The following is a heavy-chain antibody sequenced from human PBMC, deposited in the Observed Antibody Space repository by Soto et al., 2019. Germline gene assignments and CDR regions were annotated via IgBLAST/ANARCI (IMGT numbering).Heavy chain of an antibody. V-gene: IGHV3-30*18. D-gene: IGHD2-21*01. Sequence: QVQLVESGGGVVQPGASLRLSCEASGFDFRSYAMHWVRQAPGKGLERVGVMSYDGGNIYYADSVKGRFTISRDNSKNTLYVQVKSLRPEDTAVYYWAKGILSATIAPYAMDVWGQGTTVIVSS. CDR3: AKGILSATIAPYAMDV. CDR2: MSYDGGNI. J-gene: IGHJ6*02. CDR1: GFDFRSYA.